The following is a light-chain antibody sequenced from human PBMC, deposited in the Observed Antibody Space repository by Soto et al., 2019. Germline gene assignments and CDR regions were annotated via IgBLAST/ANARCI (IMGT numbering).Light chain of an antibody. CDR2: TAS. CDR1: QDIRND. J-gene: IGKJ1*01. Sequence: AIQMTQSPSSLSASVVYRVTITCRAIQDIRNDLGWFQQKPGKAPKLLINTASTLQSGVSSRFSGSGSGTDFTLTISSLQPEDFATYYCLQDYIYPWTFGQGTKVAIK. V-gene: IGKV1-6*01. CDR3: LQDYIYPWT.